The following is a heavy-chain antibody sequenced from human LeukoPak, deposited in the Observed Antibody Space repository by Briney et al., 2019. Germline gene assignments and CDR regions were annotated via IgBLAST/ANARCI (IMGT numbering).Heavy chain of an antibody. V-gene: IGHV3-23*01. Sequence: SGGSLRLSCAASGFTFSNYAMNWVRQAPGKGLEWVSAISGSGGTTYSADSVKGRFTISRDNSKNTLYLQMNSLRAEDTAIYYCAKCTTSWYERDYFDYWGQGTLVTVSS. D-gene: IGHD6-13*01. CDR3: AKCTTSWYERDYFDY. J-gene: IGHJ4*02. CDR2: ISGSGGTT. CDR1: GFTFSNYA.